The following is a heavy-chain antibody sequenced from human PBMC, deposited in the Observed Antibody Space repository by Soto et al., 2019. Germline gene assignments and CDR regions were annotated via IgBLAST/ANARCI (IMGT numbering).Heavy chain of an antibody. J-gene: IGHJ4*02. Sequence: EVQLLESGGGLVQPGGSLRLSCAASGFTFSNYDMSWVRQAPGKGLEWVSTISGGGGRIYYADSVKGRFTISRDTSKNTRYMQMNSPRAEDTAVYYCATRPASLVCVDYWGQRTLVTVSS. V-gene: IGHV3-23*01. D-gene: IGHD2-2*01. CDR3: ATRPASLVCVDY. CDR1: GFTFSNYD. CDR2: ISGGGGRI.